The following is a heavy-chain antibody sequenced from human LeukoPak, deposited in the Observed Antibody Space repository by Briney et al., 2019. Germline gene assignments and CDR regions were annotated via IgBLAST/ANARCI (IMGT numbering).Heavy chain of an antibody. J-gene: IGHJ4*02. CDR1: GGSFSGYY. CDR3: AKLVIIAAAAPYDY. V-gene: IGHV4-34*01. Sequence: PSETLSLTCAVYGGSFSGYYWSWIRQPPGKGLEWIGEINHSGSTNYNPSLKSRVTISVDTSKNQFSLKLSSVTAADTAVYYCAKLVIIAAAAPYDYWGQGTLVTVSS. D-gene: IGHD6-13*01. CDR2: INHSGST.